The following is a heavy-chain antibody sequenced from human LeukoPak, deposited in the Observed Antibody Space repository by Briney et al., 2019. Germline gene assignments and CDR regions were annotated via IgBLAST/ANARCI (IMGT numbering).Heavy chain of an antibody. Sequence: GGSLRLSCAASGFTFSSYALSWVRQAPGKGLEWVSVISGSGGDTYYADSVKGRFTISRHNSKNTLYLQMNSLRAEDTAIYYCAKTGCTSTGCYENYWGQGTLVTVSS. CDR3: AKTGCTSTGCYENY. D-gene: IGHD2-2*01. CDR2: ISGSGGDT. CDR1: GFTFSSYA. V-gene: IGHV3-23*01. J-gene: IGHJ4*02.